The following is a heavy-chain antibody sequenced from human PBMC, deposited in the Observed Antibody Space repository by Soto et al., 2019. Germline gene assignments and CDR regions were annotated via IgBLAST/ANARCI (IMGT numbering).Heavy chain of an antibody. CDR2: IYSGGST. J-gene: IGHJ4*02. Sequence: ESLKISCAASGVTVSSNYMSWVRQAPGKGLEWVSVIYSGGSTYYADSVKGRFTISRDNSKNTLYLQMNSLRAEDTAVYYCARHGYNYGGGYFDYWGQGTLVTVSS. D-gene: IGHD5-18*01. CDR1: GVTVSSNY. CDR3: ARHGYNYGGGYFDY. V-gene: IGHV3-66*04.